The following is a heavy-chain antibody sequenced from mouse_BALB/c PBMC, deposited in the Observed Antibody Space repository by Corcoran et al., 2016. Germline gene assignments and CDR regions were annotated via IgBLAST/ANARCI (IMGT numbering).Heavy chain of an antibody. V-gene: IGHV14-3*02. CDR2: IDPANGNT. CDR1: GFNIKDTY. CDR3: ANWDWYFDV. Sequence: EVELQQSGAELVKPGASVKLSCTASGFNIKDTYMHWVNQRPEQGLEGSGRIDPANGNTKYDPKFQGKATITADTSFNTAYLQLSSLTSEDTAVYYCANWDWYFDVWGAGTTVIVSS. J-gene: IGHJ1*01. D-gene: IGHD4-1*01.